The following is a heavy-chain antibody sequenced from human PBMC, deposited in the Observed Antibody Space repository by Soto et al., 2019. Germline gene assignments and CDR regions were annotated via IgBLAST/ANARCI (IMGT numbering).Heavy chain of an antibody. Sequence: QVQLVQSGAEVKKPGSSVKVSCKASVGTFSSYASSWVRQAPGQGLEWMGGIIPIFGTANYAQKFQGRVTITADESTSTAYMELSSLRSEDTAVYYCATVDTAMVYYYYGMDVWGQGTTVTVSS. CDR1: VGTFSSYA. J-gene: IGHJ6*02. V-gene: IGHV1-69*12. CDR2: IIPIFGTA. CDR3: ATVDTAMVYYYYGMDV. D-gene: IGHD5-18*01.